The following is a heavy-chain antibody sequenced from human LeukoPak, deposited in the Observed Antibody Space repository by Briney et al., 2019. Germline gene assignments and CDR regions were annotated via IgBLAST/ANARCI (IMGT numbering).Heavy chain of an antibody. Sequence: PGGSLRLSCVASGFTFSTFAMYWLRQAPGKGLEWVSAIGANVGSTSYADSVRGRFTISRDNSRNTLYLQMNSLRTDDTATYDCTKATDYWYYGMDVWGQGTTVTVSS. CDR3: TKATDYWYYGMDV. CDR1: GFTFSTFA. V-gene: IGHV3-23*01. D-gene: IGHD2-8*02. CDR2: IGANVGST. J-gene: IGHJ6*02.